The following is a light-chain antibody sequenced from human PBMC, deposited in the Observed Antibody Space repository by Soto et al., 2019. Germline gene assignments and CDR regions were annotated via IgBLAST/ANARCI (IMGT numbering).Light chain of an antibody. CDR1: QSVLSSSNNKNS. V-gene: IGKV4-1*01. J-gene: IGKJ4*01. CDR2: WAS. CDR3: QQYYSTPRLT. Sequence: DIVMTQSPDSLAGSLGERATINCKSSQSVLSSSNNKNSLAWYQQKPGQPPKLLIYWASTRESGVPDRFSGSGSGTDFTLTISSLQAEDVAVYYCQQYYSTPRLTFGGGTKVEIK.